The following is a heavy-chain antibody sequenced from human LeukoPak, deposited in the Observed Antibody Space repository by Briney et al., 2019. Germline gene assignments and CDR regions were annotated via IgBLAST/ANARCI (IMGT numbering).Heavy chain of an antibody. Sequence: GASVKVSFKASGYTFTSYYLHWVRLAPGQGLEWMGMIHPSGGSTTYVQKFQGRVTMTRDTSTSTVYMELSSLRSEDTAFYYCARDFPNWAFDYWGQGTLVTVSS. J-gene: IGHJ4*02. CDR1: GYTFTSYY. CDR2: IHPSGGST. D-gene: IGHD7-27*01. V-gene: IGHV1-46*01. CDR3: ARDFPNWAFDY.